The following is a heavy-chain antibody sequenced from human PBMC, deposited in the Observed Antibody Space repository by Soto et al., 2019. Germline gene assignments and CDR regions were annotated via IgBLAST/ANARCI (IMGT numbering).Heavy chain of an antibody. V-gene: IGHV3-64D*06. CDR3: VKDRQRSYFDY. D-gene: IGHD6-25*01. J-gene: IGHJ4*02. CDR1: GFTFSSYA. Sequence: VHLVESGGGLVKPGGSLRLSCAASGFTFSSYAMHWVRQAPGKGLEYVSAISSNGGSTYYADSVKGRFTISRDNSKNTLYLQMSSLRAEDTAVYYCVKDRQRSYFDYWGQGTLVTVSS. CDR2: ISSNGGST.